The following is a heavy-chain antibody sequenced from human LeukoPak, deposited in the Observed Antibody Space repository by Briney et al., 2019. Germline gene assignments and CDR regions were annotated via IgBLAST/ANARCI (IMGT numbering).Heavy chain of an antibody. CDR3: VRDFGTTGWHTFDY. CDR1: GDSVSSKNGA. J-gene: IGHJ4*02. V-gene: IGHV6-1*01. D-gene: IGHD6-19*01. Sequence: SQTLSLTCVVSGDSVSSKNGAWIWIRQSPSRGLEWLGRTYYRSKWYNDYAESMEGRMTISQDTSKNQYSLHLNSVTPDGTAVYYCVRDFGTTGWHTFDYWGQGTLVTVSS. CDR2: TYYRSKWYN.